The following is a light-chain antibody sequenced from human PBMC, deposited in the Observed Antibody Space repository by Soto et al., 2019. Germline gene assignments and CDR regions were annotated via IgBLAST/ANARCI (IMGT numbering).Light chain of an antibody. CDR3: QQYNINSSA. CDR1: QTISSW. J-gene: IGKJ1*01. CDR2: KAS. V-gene: IGKV1-5*03. Sequence: ISHPTPMLSGPVVTGVLIILRASQTISSWLAWYQQKPGKAPKLLIYKASTLKSGVPSRFSGSGSGTEFTLTISSLQPDDFATYYCQQYNINSSAFGQGTKVDIK.